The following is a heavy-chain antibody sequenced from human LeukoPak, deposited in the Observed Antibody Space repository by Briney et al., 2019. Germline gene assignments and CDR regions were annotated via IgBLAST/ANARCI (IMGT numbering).Heavy chain of an antibody. Sequence: SSETLSLTCTVSGGSVSSGSYYWSWIRQPPGKGLEWIGYIYYSGSTNYNPSLKSRVTISVDTSKNQFSLKLSSVTAADTAVYHCAREAMYSYGNNFDYWGQGTLVTVSS. CDR2: IYYSGST. D-gene: IGHD5-18*01. J-gene: IGHJ4*02. CDR1: GGSVSSGSYY. CDR3: AREAMYSYGNNFDY. V-gene: IGHV4-61*01.